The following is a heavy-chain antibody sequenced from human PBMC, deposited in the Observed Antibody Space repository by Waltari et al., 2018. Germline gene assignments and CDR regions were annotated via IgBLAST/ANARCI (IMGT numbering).Heavy chain of an antibody. CDR3: AKLSGEQWRLKDYYYYYMDV. CDR1: GFTFSSYA. CDR2: ISGSGGST. Sequence: EVQLVESGGGLVQPGGSLRLSCAASGFTFSSYAMSWVGQAPGKGLEWVSAISGSGGSTYYADSVKGRFTISRDNSKNTLYLQMNSLRAEDTAVYYCAKLSGEQWRLKDYYYYYMDVWGKGTTVTVSS. D-gene: IGHD6-19*01. J-gene: IGHJ6*03. V-gene: IGHV3-23*04.